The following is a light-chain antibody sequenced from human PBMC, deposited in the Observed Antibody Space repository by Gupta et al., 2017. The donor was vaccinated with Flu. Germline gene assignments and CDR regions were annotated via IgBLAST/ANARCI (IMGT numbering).Light chain of an antibody. Sequence: ATLSVSPGERATLSCRASQSISSNLAWYQQKPGQAPRLLIYGASTRDTGIPARFSGSGSGTEFTLTISSRQSEDFAVYYCQHYSNWPPYTFGQGTKLEIK. CDR1: QSISSN. J-gene: IGKJ2*01. V-gene: IGKV3-15*01. CDR3: QHYSNWPPYT. CDR2: GAS.